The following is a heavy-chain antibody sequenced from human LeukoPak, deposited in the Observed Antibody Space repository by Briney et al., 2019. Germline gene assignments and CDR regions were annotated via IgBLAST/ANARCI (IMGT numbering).Heavy chain of an antibody. CDR3: ARDPASITIFGVVIGDDNWFDP. CDR1: VGTFSIYA. CDR2: IIPIFGTA. J-gene: IGHJ5*02. D-gene: IGHD3-3*01. V-gene: IGHV1-69*06. Sequence: GSSVTVSCKSSVGTFSIYAISWVRPPPAQGLEWMGRIIPIFGTANYAQKFQGRVTITADKSTSTAYMELSSLRSEDTAVYYCARDPASITIFGVVIGDDNWFDPWGQGTLVTVSS.